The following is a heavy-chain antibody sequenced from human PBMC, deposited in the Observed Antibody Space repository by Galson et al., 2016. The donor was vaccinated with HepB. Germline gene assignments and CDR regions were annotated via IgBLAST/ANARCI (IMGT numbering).Heavy chain of an antibody. CDR2: IDHSGSA. J-gene: IGHJ4*02. Sequence: SETLSLTCTVYGGSFTAYSWGWIRQPPGKGLEWIGKIDHSGSANYNPSLKSRVTISLDTSKNQFSLKLSSVAAADTGVYYCASDGGSSFAVWGQGTLVTVSS. CDR3: ASDGGSSFAV. D-gene: IGHD3-10*01. CDR1: GGSFTAYS. V-gene: IGHV4-34*01.